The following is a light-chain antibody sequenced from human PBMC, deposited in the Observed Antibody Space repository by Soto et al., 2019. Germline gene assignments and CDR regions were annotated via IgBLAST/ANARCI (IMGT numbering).Light chain of an antibody. Sequence: DIRMTQSPSTLSASVGDRVTITCRASQSISSWLAWYQQKPGKAPKLLIYDASTLESGVPSRFSGGGSGTEFTLTISSLQPDDFATYYCQQYDSYSQYTFGQGTKLEIK. J-gene: IGKJ2*01. CDR3: QQYDSYSQYT. CDR1: QSISSW. V-gene: IGKV1-5*01. CDR2: DAS.